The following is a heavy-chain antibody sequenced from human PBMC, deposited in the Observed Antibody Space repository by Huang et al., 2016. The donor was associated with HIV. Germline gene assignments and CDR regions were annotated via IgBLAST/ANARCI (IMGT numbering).Heavy chain of an antibody. J-gene: IGHJ5*01. CDR1: GYIFTKYG. V-gene: IGHV1-18*01. CDR2: ISAYNGNT. Sequence: QVELVQSGAEVKRPGASVRVSCKAAGYIFTKYGINWVRQAPGQGLEWMGWISAYNGNTNYAEKFHGRVTLTREPSARTAYMELRDVTSADTSVYYCARDHWYPLQNWFDLWGQGTLVTVSS. D-gene: IGHD1-1*01. CDR3: ARDHWYPLQNWFDL.